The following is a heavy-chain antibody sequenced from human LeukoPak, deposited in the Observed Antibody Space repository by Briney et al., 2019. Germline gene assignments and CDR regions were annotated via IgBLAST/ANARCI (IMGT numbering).Heavy chain of an antibody. D-gene: IGHD1-26*01. CDR3: AKAQWELLGAFDY. Sequence: AGGSLRLSCAASGFTFSSYGMSWVRQASGKGLEWVAAISGSGGSTSYADSVKGRFTISRDNSNNTLYLQMNSLRAEDTAVYYCAKAQWELLGAFDYWGQGTLVTVSS. V-gene: IGHV3-23*01. CDR2: ISGSGGST. J-gene: IGHJ4*02. CDR1: GFTFSSYG.